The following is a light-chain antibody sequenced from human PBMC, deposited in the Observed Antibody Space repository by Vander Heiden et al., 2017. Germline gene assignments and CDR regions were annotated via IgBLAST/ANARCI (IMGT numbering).Light chain of an antibody. CDR2: ATS. V-gene: IGKV3-20*01. J-gene: IGKJ2*01. CDR3: QQYGGSHMYT. CDR1: QGISSTY. Sequence: ELVLTQSPGTLSVSPGERVTLSCRASQGISSTYLAWYQQKPGQAPRLLIYATSSRATAIPDRFSGSGSGTDFTLTISRLEPEDFAVYYCQQYGGSHMYTFGQGTKLEIK.